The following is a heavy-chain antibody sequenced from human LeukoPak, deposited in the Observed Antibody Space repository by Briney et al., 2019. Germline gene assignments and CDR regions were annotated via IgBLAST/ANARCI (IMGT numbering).Heavy chain of an antibody. CDR2: MNPNSGNT. J-gene: IGHJ6*03. CDR3: ARDSYDILTGYYPAYYYYYMDV. D-gene: IGHD3-9*01. Sequence: GTSVKVSCKASGYTFTSYDINWVRQATGQGREWMGWMNPNSGNTGYAQKLQGRVTMTTDTSTSTAYMELRSLRSDDTAVYYCARDSYDILTGYYPAYYYYYMDVWGKGTTVTISS. V-gene: IGHV1-8*02. CDR1: GYTFTSYD.